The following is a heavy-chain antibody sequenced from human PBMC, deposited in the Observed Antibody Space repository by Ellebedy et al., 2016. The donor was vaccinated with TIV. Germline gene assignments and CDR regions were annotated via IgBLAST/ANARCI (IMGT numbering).Heavy chain of an antibody. Sequence: SQTLSLTCXVYGGSFSGYYWSWIRQPPGKGLEWIGEINHSGSTNYNPSLKSRVTISVDTSKNQFSLKLSSVTAADTAVYYCARVSPGDSSSWYLVGFDYYYYGMDVWGQGTTVTVSS. D-gene: IGHD6-13*01. V-gene: IGHV4-34*01. J-gene: IGHJ6*02. CDR3: ARVSPGDSSSWYLVGFDYYYYGMDV. CDR1: GGSFSGYY. CDR2: INHSGST.